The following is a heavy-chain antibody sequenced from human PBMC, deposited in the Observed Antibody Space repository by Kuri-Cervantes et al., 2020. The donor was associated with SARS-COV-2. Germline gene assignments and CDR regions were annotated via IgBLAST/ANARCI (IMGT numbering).Heavy chain of an antibody. Sequence: GSLRLSCAVSGYSISSGYYWGWVRQPPGKGLEWIGSIYHSGSTYYNPSLKSRVTISVDTSKNQFSLMLTSVTAADTAVYYCARTNSGNYYSPYDYWSQGTLVTVSS. D-gene: IGHD3-10*01. V-gene: IGHV4-38-2*01. J-gene: IGHJ4*02. CDR3: ARTNSGNYYSPYDY. CDR1: GYSISSGYY. CDR2: IYHSGST.